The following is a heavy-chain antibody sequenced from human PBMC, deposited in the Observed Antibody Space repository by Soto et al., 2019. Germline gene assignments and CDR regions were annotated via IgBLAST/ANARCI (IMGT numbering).Heavy chain of an antibody. CDR1: GFSLSVYGVR. D-gene: IGHD3-22*01. CDR3: AHTKDSSGFLTS. J-gene: IGHJ5*02. CDR2: IHWNDDK. V-gene: IGHV2-5*01. Sequence: SGPTLVNPTQTLTLTCSFSGFSLSVYGVRVIWFRQPPGETLEWLALIHWNDDKRYSPYLKSRLTITKDTSKNQVVLTLTNLDPLDTGTYFCAHTKDSSGFLTSWGQGILVNV.